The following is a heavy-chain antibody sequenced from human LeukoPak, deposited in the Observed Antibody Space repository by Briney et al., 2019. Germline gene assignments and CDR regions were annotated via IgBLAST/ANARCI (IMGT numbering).Heavy chain of an antibody. D-gene: IGHD1-14*01. CDR2: ISNSGGST. J-gene: IGHJ4*02. V-gene: IGHV3-23*01. CDR1: GFTFNNYA. CDR3: AKDSRWNQQGASYFDY. Sequence: GGSLRLSCAASGFTFNNYAMSWVRQAPGKGLEWVSGISNSGGSTHYADSVKGRFTISRDNSKNTVYLQMNSLRAEDTAVYYCAKDSRWNQQGASYFDYWGQGTLVTVSS.